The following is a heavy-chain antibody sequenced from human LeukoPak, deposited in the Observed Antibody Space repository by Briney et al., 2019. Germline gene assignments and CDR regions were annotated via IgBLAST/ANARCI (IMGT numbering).Heavy chain of an antibody. CDR2: ISSNGGST. J-gene: IGHJ4*02. CDR1: GFTFSSYA. Sequence: PGGSLRLSCAASGFTFSSYAMHWVRQAPGKGLEYVSAISSNGGSTYYANSVKGTFTISRDNSKNTLYLQMGSLRAEDMAVYYCARVGGTLVSDYWGQGTLVTVSS. D-gene: IGHD3-16*01. CDR3: ARVGGTLVSDY. V-gene: IGHV3-64*01.